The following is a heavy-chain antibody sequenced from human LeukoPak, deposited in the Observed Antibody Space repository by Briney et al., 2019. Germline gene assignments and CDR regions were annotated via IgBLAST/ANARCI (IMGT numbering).Heavy chain of an antibody. CDR2: SSGSGRDT. D-gene: IGHD5-24*01. V-gene: IGHV3-23*01. CDR3: GRRTQDGYNSPIDY. Sequence: GGSLRLSCAASGFTFSSYAMSWVRQAPGKGLEYVAESSGSGRDTYYADSVQGRFTVSRDNSKNTLYLQMNSLRAEDTAEYYCGRRTQDGYNSPIDYWGQGTLVTVSS. CDR1: GFTFSSYA. J-gene: IGHJ4*02.